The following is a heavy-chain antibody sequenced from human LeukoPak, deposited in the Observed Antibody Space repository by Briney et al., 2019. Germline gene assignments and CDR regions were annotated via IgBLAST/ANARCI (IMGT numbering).Heavy chain of an antibody. V-gene: IGHV4-59*01. CDR2: IYYSGST. Sequence: SETLSLTCTVSGGSIRSYYWSWIRQPPGKGLEWIGYIYYSGSTNYNPSLKSRVTISEDTSKNQFSLKLSSVTAADSAVYYCAGVVEVPAATGLWFDPWGQGTLVTVSS. CDR3: AGVVEVPAATGLWFDP. D-gene: IGHD2-2*01. J-gene: IGHJ5*02. CDR1: GGSIRSYY.